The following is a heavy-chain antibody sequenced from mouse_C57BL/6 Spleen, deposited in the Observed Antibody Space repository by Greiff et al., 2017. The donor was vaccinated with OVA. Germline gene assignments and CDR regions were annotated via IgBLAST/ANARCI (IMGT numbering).Heavy chain of an antibody. CDR1: GFTFTDYY. CDR3: ARCLYYYGSSWEYYFDY. V-gene: IGHV1-36*01. J-gene: IGHJ2*01. Sequence: EVQLQESGPVLVKPGPSVKISCQASGFTFTDYYMHWVKPSPGKSLEWIGLVYPYNGGTSYNQKFQGKSTLTVDTSSSPAYMELNSLTSEDSAVYYLARCLYYYGSSWEYYFDYWGQGTTLTVSS. CDR2: VYPYNGGT. D-gene: IGHD1-1*01.